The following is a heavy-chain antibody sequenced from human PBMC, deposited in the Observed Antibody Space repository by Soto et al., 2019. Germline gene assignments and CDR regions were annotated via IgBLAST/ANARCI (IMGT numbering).Heavy chain of an antibody. CDR3: PKQRGASRSSYYSLEV. V-gene: IGHV3-15*07. Sequence: QLVESGGGLVTPGKSVTLSCVGSGFDFTAAWMHWVRQAPGTGLEWVGRIKSRGSGGTTDYSAPVRGRFTISRDDSQDTVYLQMSSLKTEDTAVYFCPKQRGASRSSYYSLEVWGQGSTATVTS. CDR1: GFDFTAAW. CDR2: IKSRGSGGTT. J-gene: IGHJ6*01. D-gene: IGHD1-1*01.